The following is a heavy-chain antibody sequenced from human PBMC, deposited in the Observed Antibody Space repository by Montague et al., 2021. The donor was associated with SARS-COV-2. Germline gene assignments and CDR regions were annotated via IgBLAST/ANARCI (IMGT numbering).Heavy chain of an antibody. Sequence: SETLSLPCTASSGSLSGYYWNWIRQPPGKGLEWIGFTHYNGTTKYNPSLKSRLNMSLDTSKNQFSLTLNSVTAADTAIYYCARGTAYDHVYYWGQGAPVTVAS. V-gene: IGHV4-59*12. CDR2: THYNGTT. CDR3: ARGTAYDHVYY. CDR1: SGSLSGYY. D-gene: IGHD2-8*02. J-gene: IGHJ4*02.